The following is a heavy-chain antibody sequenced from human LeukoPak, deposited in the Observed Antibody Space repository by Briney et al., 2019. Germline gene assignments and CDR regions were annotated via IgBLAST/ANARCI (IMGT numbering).Heavy chain of an antibody. CDR3: ARGMKQQPAQYDY. J-gene: IGHJ4*02. D-gene: IGHD6-13*01. V-gene: IGHV4-34*01. CDR1: GGSFSGYY. CDR2: INHSGST. Sequence: SETLSLTCAVSGGSFSGYYWSWIRQPPGKGLEWIWEINHSGSTNYNPSLKSRFTISVHTSKNQFSLNLSSLTAADTAVYYCARGMKQQPAQYDYWGQGTLVTVSS.